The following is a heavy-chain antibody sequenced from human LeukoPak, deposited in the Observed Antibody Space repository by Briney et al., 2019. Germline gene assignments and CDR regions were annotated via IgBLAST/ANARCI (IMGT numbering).Heavy chain of an antibody. CDR3: AKPAISSRGWYYDY. Sequence: GGSLRLSCAASGFTVSSNYMSWVRQAPGKGLEWVSVIYSGGSTYYADSVKGRFTISRDNSKNTLYLQMNSLRAEDTAVYYCAKPAISSRGWYYDYWGQGTLVTVSS. CDR1: GFTVSSNY. V-gene: IGHV3-66*04. CDR2: IYSGGST. J-gene: IGHJ4*02. D-gene: IGHD6-19*01.